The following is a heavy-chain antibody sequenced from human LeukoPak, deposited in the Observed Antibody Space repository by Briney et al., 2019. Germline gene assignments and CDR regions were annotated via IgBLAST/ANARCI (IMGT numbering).Heavy chain of an antibody. CDR2: VSATGGST. CDR3: AKSIGGDPRTPFDT. CDR1: GFIFNNYA. V-gene: IGHV3-23*01. D-gene: IGHD3-16*01. Sequence: PGGSLRLSCAASGFIFNNYAMNWVRQAPGKGLEWVSAVSATGGSTNYADSVKGRFTISRDNSKNMLYLQMSSLRAEDTAIYYCAKSIGGDPRTPFDTWGQGTMVTVSS. J-gene: IGHJ3*02.